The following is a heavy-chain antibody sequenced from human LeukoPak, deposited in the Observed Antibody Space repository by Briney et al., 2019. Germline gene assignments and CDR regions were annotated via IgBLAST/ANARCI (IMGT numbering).Heavy chain of an antibody. J-gene: IGHJ4*02. CDR2: LNPNSGNT. V-gene: IGHV1-8*03. CDR3: ARTSKEWDLYYFDY. CDR1: GYTFTSYG. Sequence: ASMKVSCKASGYTFTSYGISWVRQAPGQGLEWMGWLNPNSGNTDYAQKFQGRVTITRNTSITTAYMELSSLRSEDTAVYYCARTSKEWDLYYFDYWGQGTLVTVSS. D-gene: IGHD1-26*01.